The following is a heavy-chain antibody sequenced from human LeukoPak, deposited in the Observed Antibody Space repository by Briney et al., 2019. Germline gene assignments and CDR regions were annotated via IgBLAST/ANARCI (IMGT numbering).Heavy chain of an antibody. CDR2: ISSSSSYI. CDR1: GFTFSSYS. CDR3: ARDLRITIFGVVTPPYYYYMDV. V-gene: IGHV3-21*01. J-gene: IGHJ6*03. Sequence: GGSLRLSCAASGFTFSSYSMNWVRQAPGKGLEWVSSISSSSSYIYYADSVKGRFTISRDNAKNSLYLQMNSLRAEDTAVYYCARDLRITIFGVVTPPYYYYMDVWGKGTTVTVSS. D-gene: IGHD3-3*01.